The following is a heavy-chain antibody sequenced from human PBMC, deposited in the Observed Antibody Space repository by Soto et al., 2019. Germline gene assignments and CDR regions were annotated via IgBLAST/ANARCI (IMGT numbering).Heavy chain of an antibody. J-gene: IGHJ4*02. D-gene: IGHD3-22*01. CDR3: ASDGGSGYSYTLDY. V-gene: IGHV3-33*01. Sequence: QVQLVESGGGVVQPGRSLRLSCAASGFTFSSYGMHWVRQAPGKGLEWVAVIWYDGSNKYYADSVKGRFTISRDNSKNTLYLQMNSLRAEDTAVYYCASDGGSGYSYTLDYWGQGTLVTVSS. CDR1: GFTFSSYG. CDR2: IWYDGSNK.